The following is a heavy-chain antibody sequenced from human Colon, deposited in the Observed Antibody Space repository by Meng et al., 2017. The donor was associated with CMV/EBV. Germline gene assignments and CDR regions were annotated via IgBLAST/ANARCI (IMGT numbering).Heavy chain of an antibody. CDR3: ARDRHSEVVIALQGTFDI. Sequence: SETLCLTCNVSGGSISSTSYYWAWIRQSPGKGLEWIGSVYYSGSTYSNPSLSSRLSISVDRSKNQFFLRLSSVTAADTAVYYCARDRHSEVVIALQGTFDIWGQGTRVTVSS. J-gene: IGHJ3*02. D-gene: IGHD2-21*01. CDR2: VYYSGST. V-gene: IGHV4-39*07. CDR1: GGSISSTSYY.